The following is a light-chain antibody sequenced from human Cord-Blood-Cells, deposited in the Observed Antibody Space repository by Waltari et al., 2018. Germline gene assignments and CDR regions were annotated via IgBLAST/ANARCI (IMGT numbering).Light chain of an antibody. CDR3: QQRSNWYT. Sequence: EIVLTQSPATLSLSPGARATLSCRASQSVSSYLAWYQLKPGQAPRLLIYDASNRATGIPARFSGSGSGTDFTLTISSLEPEDFAVYYCQQRSNWYTFGQGTKLEIK. V-gene: IGKV3-11*01. CDR1: QSVSSY. CDR2: DAS. J-gene: IGKJ2*01.